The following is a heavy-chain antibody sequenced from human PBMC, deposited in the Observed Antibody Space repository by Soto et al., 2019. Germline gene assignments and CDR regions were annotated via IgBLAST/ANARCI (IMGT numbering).Heavy chain of an antibody. Sequence: QVQLQESGPGLVKPSETLSLTCIVSGGSVSNDAYYWSWIRQPPGKGLEWIGYIYHSGSTYYNPPLERRLLISADTSANQLSLKVSSVTAADRAGYYCARLVSGLEFPFDYWGRGTLVNVSS. D-gene: IGHD3-3*01. CDR3: ARLVSGLEFPFDY. V-gene: IGHV4-61*08. CDR2: IYHSGST. CDR1: GGSVSNDAYY. J-gene: IGHJ4*02.